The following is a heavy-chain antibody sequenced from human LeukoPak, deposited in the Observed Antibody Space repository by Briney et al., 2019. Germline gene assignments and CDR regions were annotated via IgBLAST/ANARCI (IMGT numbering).Heavy chain of an antibody. J-gene: IGHJ4*02. CDR1: GFTFSSYG. D-gene: IGHD4/OR15-4a*01. CDR2: IRYDGTNK. Sequence: GGSLRLSCAASGFTFSSYGMHWVRQAPGKGLEWVTFIRYDGTNKYYADSVRGRFTVSRDNSKNTLDMQMNSLRVEDTAVYYCVKDWAGGYTNYGTSLDCWGQGTLVTVSS. CDR3: VKDWAGGYTNYGTSLDC. V-gene: IGHV3-30*02.